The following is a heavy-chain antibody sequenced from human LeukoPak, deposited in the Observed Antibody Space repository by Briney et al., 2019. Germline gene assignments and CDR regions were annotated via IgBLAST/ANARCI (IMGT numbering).Heavy chain of an antibody. J-gene: IGHJ5*02. CDR2: IYYSGST. D-gene: IGHD1-7*01. V-gene: IGHV4-30-4*01. CDR3: ARAQLPNWFDP. Sequence: PSQTLSLTCTVSGGSISSGDYYWSWIRQPPGKGLEWIGYIYYSGSTYYNPSLKSRVTISVDRSKNQFSLKLTSVTAADTAVYYCARAQLPNWFDPWGQGTLVTVSS. CDR1: GGSISSGDYY.